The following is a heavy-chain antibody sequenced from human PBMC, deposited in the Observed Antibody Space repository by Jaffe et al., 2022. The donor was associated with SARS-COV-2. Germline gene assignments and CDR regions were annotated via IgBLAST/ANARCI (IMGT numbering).Heavy chain of an antibody. Sequence: EVQLVESGGGLVQPGGSLRLSCAASGFTFSSYEMNWVRQAPGKGLEWVSYISSSGSTIYYADSVKGRFTISRDNAKNSLYLQMNSLRAEDTAVYYCARDREVLLWELTEYYGMDVWGQGTTVTVSS. D-gene: IGHD1-26*01. CDR1: GFTFSSYE. CDR2: ISSSGSTI. J-gene: IGHJ6*02. V-gene: IGHV3-48*03. CDR3: ARDREVLLWELTEYYGMDV.